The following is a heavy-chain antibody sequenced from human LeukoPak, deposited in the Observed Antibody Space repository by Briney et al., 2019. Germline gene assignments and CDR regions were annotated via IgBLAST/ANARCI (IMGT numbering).Heavy chain of an antibody. V-gene: IGHV4-34*01. Sequence: SETLSLTCAVYGGSFSGYSWSWIRQPPGKGLEWIGEINHSGGTNFNPSLKSRVTISVDKSKNQFSLKLSSVTAADTAVYYCARVQGGAAAGNFDYWGQGTLVTVSS. CDR1: GGSFSGYS. J-gene: IGHJ4*02. CDR2: INHSGGT. CDR3: ARVQGGAAAGNFDY. D-gene: IGHD6-13*01.